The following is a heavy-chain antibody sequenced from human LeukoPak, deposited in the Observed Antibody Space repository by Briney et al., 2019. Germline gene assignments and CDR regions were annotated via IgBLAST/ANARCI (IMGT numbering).Heavy chain of an antibody. J-gene: IGHJ3*02. Sequence: GGSLRLSCAASGFTFSSYSMNWVRQAPGKGLEWVSSISSSSSYIYYADSVKGRFTISRDNAKNSLYLQMNSLRAEDTAVYYCARDFPSLAGDSDYEAFDIWGQGTMVTASS. CDR2: ISSSSSYI. CDR1: GFTFSSYS. CDR3: ARDFPSLAGDSDYEAFDI. V-gene: IGHV3-21*01. D-gene: IGHD5-12*01.